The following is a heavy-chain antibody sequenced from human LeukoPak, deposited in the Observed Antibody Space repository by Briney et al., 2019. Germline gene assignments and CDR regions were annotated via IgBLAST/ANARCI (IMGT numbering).Heavy chain of an antibody. CDR3: ARDGPSSSWHYFDY. D-gene: IGHD6-13*01. CDR2: IYSGGRT. V-gene: IGHV3-66*01. CDR1: GFTVSRNY. Sequence: PGGSLRLSCDASGFTVSRNYMSWVRQAPGKGLEWVSFIYSGGRTYYADYVKGRFAISRDNSKNTLYLQMNSLRAEDTAVYYCARDGPSSSWHYFDYWGQGTLVTVSS. J-gene: IGHJ4*02.